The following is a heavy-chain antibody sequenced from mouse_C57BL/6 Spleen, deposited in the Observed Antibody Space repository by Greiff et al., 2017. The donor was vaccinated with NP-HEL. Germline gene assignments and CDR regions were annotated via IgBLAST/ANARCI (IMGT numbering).Heavy chain of an antibody. Sequence: QVQLQQPGAELVKPGASVKLSCKASGYTFTSYWMQWVKQRPGQGLEWIGEIDPSDSYTNYNQKFKGKATLTVDTSSSTAYMRLSSLTSEDSAVYYWAALGSSYYVDVWGTGTTVTVSS. CDR3: AALGSSYYVDV. V-gene: IGHV1-50*01. CDR2: IDPSDSYT. D-gene: IGHD1-1*01. CDR1: GYTFTSYW. J-gene: IGHJ1*03.